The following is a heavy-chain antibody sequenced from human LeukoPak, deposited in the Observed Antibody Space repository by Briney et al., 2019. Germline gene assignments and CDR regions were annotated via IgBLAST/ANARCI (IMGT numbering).Heavy chain of an antibody. D-gene: IGHD4/OR15-4a*01. Sequence: PSETLSLTCIVSGGSITSSPYYWDWIRQPPGKGLECIGSIYYSGSTYYNPSLKSRVTMSVDTSRNQFSLKLNSVTAADTAVYYCARRTSNYAAVEYWGQGTLVTVSS. CDR2: IYYSGST. V-gene: IGHV4-39*01. J-gene: IGHJ4*02. CDR3: ARRTSNYAAVEY. CDR1: GGSITSSPYY.